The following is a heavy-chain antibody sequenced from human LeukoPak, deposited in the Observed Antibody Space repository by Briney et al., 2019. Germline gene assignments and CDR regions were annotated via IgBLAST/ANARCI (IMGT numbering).Heavy chain of an antibody. V-gene: IGHV1-69*01. D-gene: IGHD6-13*01. CDR3: ASQRRIAAAGYYYYYMDV. CDR1: GGTFSSYA. Sequence: GSSVKVSCKASGGTFSSYAISWVRQAPGQGLEWMGGIIPIFGTANYAQKFQGRVTITADESTSTAYMELSSLRSEDTAVYYCASQRRIAAAGYYYYYMDVWGKGTTVTVSS. CDR2: IIPIFGTA. J-gene: IGHJ6*03.